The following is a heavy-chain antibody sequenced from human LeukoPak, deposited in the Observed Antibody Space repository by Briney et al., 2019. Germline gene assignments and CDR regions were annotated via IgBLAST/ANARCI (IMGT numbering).Heavy chain of an antibody. J-gene: IGHJ3*02. V-gene: IGHV3-7*01. CDR1: GLTFSTYA. CDR2: IKYDGSKK. Sequence: GGSLRLSCAASGLTFSTYALSWVRQAPGQGLEWVANIKYDGSKKYYVDSVKGRFTISTDNAKNSLYLQMNSLRAEDTAVYYCARDLNIEVVPDVSNYDAFDIWGQGTMVTVSS. CDR3: ARDLNIEVVPDVSNYDAFDI. D-gene: IGHD2-2*01.